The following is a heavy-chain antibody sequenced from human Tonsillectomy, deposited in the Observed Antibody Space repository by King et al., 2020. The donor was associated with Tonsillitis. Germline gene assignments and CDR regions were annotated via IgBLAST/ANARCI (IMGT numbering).Heavy chain of an antibody. CDR2: IIPIFGTA. CDR1: GGTFNTYA. Sequence: QLVQSGTEVKKPGSSVKVSCKPSGGTFNTYAISWVRQAPGQGLEWMGGIIPIFGTANHAQKFQGRVTITADEITSTAYMELSSLRSEDTALYYCARDRGPYYHDSSGYQGAFDIWGQGTMVTVSS. V-gene: IGHV1-69*01. D-gene: IGHD3-22*01. J-gene: IGHJ3*02. CDR3: ARDRGPYYHDSSGYQGAFDI.